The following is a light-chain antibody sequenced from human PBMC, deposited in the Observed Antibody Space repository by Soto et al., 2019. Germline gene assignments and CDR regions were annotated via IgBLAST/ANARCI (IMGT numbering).Light chain of an antibody. Sequence: EIVMTQSPATLSVSLGERATLSCRAGQSLDYNLAWYQQKPGQAPRLLIYGASARATGVPARFSGSGSETEFTLTISSVQSEDCAVYFCQQYSHRPPYTFGQGTKVDTK. CDR2: GAS. CDR1: QSLDYN. CDR3: QQYSHRPPYT. J-gene: IGKJ2*01. V-gene: IGKV3-15*01.